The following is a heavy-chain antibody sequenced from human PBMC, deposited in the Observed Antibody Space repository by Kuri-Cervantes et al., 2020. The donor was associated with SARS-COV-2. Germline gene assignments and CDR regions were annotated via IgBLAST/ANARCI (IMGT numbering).Heavy chain of an antibody. Sequence: GESLKISCEASGFIFSDYAIDWVRQAPGKGLEWLAVISTDGTITHYADSVKGRFTISRDNSKSTLYLEMNSLRAEDTAVYYCARDLSSGLWAFDYWGQGTLVTVSS. CDR2: ISTDGTIT. CDR1: GFIFSDYA. CDR3: ARDLSSGLWAFDY. V-gene: IGHV3-30*04. J-gene: IGHJ4*02. D-gene: IGHD5-18*01.